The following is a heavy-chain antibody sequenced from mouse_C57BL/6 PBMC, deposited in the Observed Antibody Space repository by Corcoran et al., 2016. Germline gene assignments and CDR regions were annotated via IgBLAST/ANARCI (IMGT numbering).Heavy chain of an antibody. Sequence: EVQLQQSGPELVKPGASVKISCKASGYTFTDYYMNWVKQSHGKSLEWIGDINPNNGGTSYNQKFKGKATLTVDKSSSTAYMELRSLTSEDSAVYYCARLGVSDYTIVDYWGQGTTLTVSS. V-gene: IGHV1-26*01. J-gene: IGHJ2*01. D-gene: IGHD2-4*01. CDR1: GYTFTDYY. CDR3: ARLGVSDYTIVDY. CDR2: INPNNGGT.